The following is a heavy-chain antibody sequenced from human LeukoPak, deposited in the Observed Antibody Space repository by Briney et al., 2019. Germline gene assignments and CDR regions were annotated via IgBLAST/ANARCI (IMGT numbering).Heavy chain of an antibody. J-gene: IGHJ5*02. CDR3: ARKRIEEQWVHNWFDP. Sequence: GESLKISCKGSGYSFTSYWIGWVRQMPGKGLEWMGIIYPGDSDTRYSPSFQGQVTISADKSISTAYLQWSSLKASDTAMYYCARKRIEEQWVHNWFDPWGQGTLVTVSS. CDR2: IYPGDSDT. V-gene: IGHV5-51*01. CDR1: GYSFTSYW. D-gene: IGHD6-19*01.